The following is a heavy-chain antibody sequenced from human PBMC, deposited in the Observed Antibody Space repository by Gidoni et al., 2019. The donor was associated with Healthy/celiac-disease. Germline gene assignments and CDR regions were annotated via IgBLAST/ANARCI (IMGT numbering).Heavy chain of an antibody. Sequence: QVQLVESGGGVVQPGRSLRLSCAASGFPFSRSAMHWVRQAPGKGLEWVAVISYDGSNKYYADSVKGRFTISRDNSKNTLYLQMNSLRAEDTAVYYCARDMNTAMVRSGGFDPWGQGTLVTVSS. CDR2: ISYDGSNK. J-gene: IGHJ5*02. CDR1: GFPFSRSA. V-gene: IGHV3-30-3*01. D-gene: IGHD5-18*01. CDR3: ARDMNTAMVRSGGFDP.